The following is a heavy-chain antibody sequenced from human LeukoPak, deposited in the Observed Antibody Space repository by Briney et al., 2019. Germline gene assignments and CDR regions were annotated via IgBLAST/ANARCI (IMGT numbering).Heavy chain of an antibody. D-gene: IGHD3-9*01. CDR2: ISYDGSNK. Sequence: GGSLRLSCTASGFTFSSYAKHWVRQAPGEGLEWMAVISYDGSNKYYADSVKGRFTISRDNSKNTLYLQMNSLRAEDTAVYYCARHKAPLFDWSLVGYFGYWGQGTLVTVSS. CDR3: ARHKAPLFDWSLVGYFGY. V-gene: IGHV3-30-3*01. J-gene: IGHJ4*02. CDR1: GFTFSSYA.